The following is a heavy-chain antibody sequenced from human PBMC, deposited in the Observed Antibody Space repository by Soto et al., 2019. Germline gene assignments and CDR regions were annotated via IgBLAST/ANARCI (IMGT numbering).Heavy chain of an antibody. CDR1: GYSFTSYW. CDR2: IDPSDSYT. CDR3: AREYYDFWSGYQSDNWFDP. Sequence: LGESLKLSCKGSGYSFTSYWISWVRQMPGKGLEWMGRIDPSDSYTNYSPSFQGHVTISADKSISTAYLQWSSLKASDTAMYYCAREYYDFWSGYQSDNWFDPWGQGTLVTVSS. D-gene: IGHD3-3*01. V-gene: IGHV5-10-1*01. J-gene: IGHJ5*02.